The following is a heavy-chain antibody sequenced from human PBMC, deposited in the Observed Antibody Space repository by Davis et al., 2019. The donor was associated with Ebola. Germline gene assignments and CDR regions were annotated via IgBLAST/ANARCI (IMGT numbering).Heavy chain of an antibody. CDR2: IYTRYSDT. V-gene: IGHV5-51*01. CDR3: ASLRRTINGMDGAFDI. Sequence: GESLKISCKDSGNSFTSHWIGWVRQMPGKGPEWMGIIYTRYSDTRYSPSFRGQVTLAAAKSNKTAFLQWSGLKASATAMYYWASLRRTINGMDGAFDIWGQGTMVTVSS. D-gene: IGHD2-8*01. CDR1: GNSFTSHW. J-gene: IGHJ3*02.